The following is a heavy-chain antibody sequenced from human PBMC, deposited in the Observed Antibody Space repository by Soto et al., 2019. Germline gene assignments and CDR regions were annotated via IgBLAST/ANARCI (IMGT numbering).Heavy chain of an antibody. CDR2: IDYSGRT. CDR1: GGSINSYY. D-gene: IGHD1-26*01. J-gene: IGHJ5*02. V-gene: IGHV4-59*01. CDR3: AREIRLVGVTGWFDP. Sequence: QVQLQESGPGLVKVSETLSLTCTVSGGSINSYYWSWIRQPPGKGLEWVADIDYSGRTNYNPSLKRRPTISVDTSKNQLSLKVRSVTAADTAVYYCAREIRLVGVTGWFDPWGQGTLVTVSS.